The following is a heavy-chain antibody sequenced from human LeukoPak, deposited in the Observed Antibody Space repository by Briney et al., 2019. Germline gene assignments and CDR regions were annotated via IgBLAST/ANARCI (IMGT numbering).Heavy chain of an antibody. V-gene: IGHV1-2*02. CDR3: AREKLVKSIYYYYYMDV. CDR2: INPNSGGT. D-gene: IGHD2-8*02. CDR1: GYTFTGYY. Sequence: ASVKVSCKASGYTFTGYYMHWVRQAPGQGLEWMGWINPNSGGTNYAQKFQGRVTMTRDTSISTAYMELSRLRSDDTAVYYCAREKLVKSIYYYYYMDVWGKGTTVTVSS. J-gene: IGHJ6*03.